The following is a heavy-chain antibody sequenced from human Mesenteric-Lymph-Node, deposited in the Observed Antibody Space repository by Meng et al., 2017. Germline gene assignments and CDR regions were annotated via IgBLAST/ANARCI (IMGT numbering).Heavy chain of an antibody. V-gene: IGHV7-4-1*02. CDR1: GYTFTTYA. CDR2: INTDTGRS. D-gene: IGHD2-15*01. CDR3: ARVRYCKGASCCSDY. J-gene: IGHJ4*02. Sequence: QVQLAQSGSQFKEPGAFVKVSFKSSGYTFTTYAMSWVRQAPGQGLEYLGWINTDTGRSTYAKDFTGRFAFSLDTSVSTAYLQISSMKAEDTAVYYCARVRYCKGASCCSDYWGLGALVTVSS.